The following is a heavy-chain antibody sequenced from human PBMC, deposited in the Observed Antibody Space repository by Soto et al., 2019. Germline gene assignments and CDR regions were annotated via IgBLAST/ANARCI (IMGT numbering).Heavy chain of an antibody. CDR3: ARENLWFGEFQSY. J-gene: IGHJ4*02. CDR2: INSDGSST. D-gene: IGHD3-10*01. Sequence: HPGGSLSLSCAASGFTFSSYWMHWVRQAPGKGLVWVSRINSDGSSTSYADSVKGRFTISRDNAKNTLYLQMNSLRAEDTAVYYCARENLWFGEFQSYWGQGTLVTVSS. CDR1: GFTFSSYW. V-gene: IGHV3-74*01.